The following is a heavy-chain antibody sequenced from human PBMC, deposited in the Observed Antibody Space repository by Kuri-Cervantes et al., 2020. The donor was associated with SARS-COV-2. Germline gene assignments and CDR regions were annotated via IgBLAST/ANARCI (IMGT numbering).Heavy chain of an antibody. CDR3: ARDLTIVAGGFDY. V-gene: IGHV1-69*13. D-gene: IGHD4/OR15-4a*01. CDR1: GGTFSSYA. CDR2: IIPIFGTA. J-gene: IGHJ4*02. Sequence: SVKVSCKASGGTFSSYAISWVRQAPGQRLEWMGGIIPIFGTANYAQKFQGRVTITADESTSTAYMELSSLRSEDTAVYYCARDLTIVAGGFDYWGQGTLVTVSS.